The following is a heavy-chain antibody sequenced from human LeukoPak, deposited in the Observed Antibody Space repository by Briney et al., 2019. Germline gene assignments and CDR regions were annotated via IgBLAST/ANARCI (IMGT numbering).Heavy chain of an antibody. Sequence: GGSLRLSCAASGFTFSSYEMNWVRQAPGKGLEWVSYISSSGSTIYYADSVKGRFTISRDNAKNSLYLQMNSMRAEDTAVYYCAREPSGCYYMDVWGKGTTVTISS. CDR3: AREPSGCYYMDV. V-gene: IGHV3-48*03. CDR2: ISSSGSTI. D-gene: IGHD6-19*01. CDR1: GFTFSSYE. J-gene: IGHJ6*03.